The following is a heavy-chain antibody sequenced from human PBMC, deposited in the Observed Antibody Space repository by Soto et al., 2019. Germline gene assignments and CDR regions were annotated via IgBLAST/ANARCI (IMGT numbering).Heavy chain of an antibody. CDR1: GGTFSSYS. V-gene: IGHV1-69*01. J-gene: IGHJ6*02. CDR2: IIPIFGTA. Sequence: QVQLVQSGAEVKKPGSSVKVSCQASGGTFSSYSITWVRQAPGQGLEWMGGIIPIFGTAKYAQNFQGRVSITADESTRTAYMELSSLRSDDTAVYYCARGRATPLTEVTSYGMDVWGQGTTVTVSS. CDR3: ARGRATPLTEVTSYGMDV. D-gene: IGHD2-15*01.